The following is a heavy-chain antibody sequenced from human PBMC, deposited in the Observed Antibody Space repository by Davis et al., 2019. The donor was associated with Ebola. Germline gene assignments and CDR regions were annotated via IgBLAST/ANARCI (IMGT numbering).Heavy chain of an antibody. CDR3: AKDIGLGSSSGYYGMDV. D-gene: IGHD6-6*01. J-gene: IGHJ6*02. Sequence: GGSLRLSCAASGFTFDDYAMHWVRQAPGKGLEWVSGISWNSGSIGYADSVKGRFTISRDNAKNSLYLQMNSLRAEDTALYYCAKDIGLGSSSGYYGMDVWGQGTTVTVSS. CDR2: ISWNSGSI. V-gene: IGHV3-9*01. CDR1: GFTFDDYA.